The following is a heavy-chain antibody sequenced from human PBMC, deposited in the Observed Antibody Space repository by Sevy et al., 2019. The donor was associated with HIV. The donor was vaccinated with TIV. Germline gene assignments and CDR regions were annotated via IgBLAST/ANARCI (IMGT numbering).Heavy chain of an antibody. Sequence: GGSLRLSCAASGFTFSSYWMTWVRQAPGKGLEWVANIKQDMSEKYYADSVNGRFTISRDNARHSLYLQMESLRAEDTAAYYCARAQQVTMLVVIGGLYFDFWGQGTLVTVSS. D-gene: IGHD3-22*01. CDR3: ARAQQVTMLVVIGGLYFDF. CDR2: IKQDMSEK. V-gene: IGHV3-7*01. CDR1: GFTFSSYW. J-gene: IGHJ4*02.